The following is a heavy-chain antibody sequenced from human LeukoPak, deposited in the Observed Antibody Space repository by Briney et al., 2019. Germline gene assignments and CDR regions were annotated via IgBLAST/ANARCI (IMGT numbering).Heavy chain of an antibody. J-gene: IGHJ5*02. CDR1: GGSISSYY. CDR3: ARTYRLRFFHKPRFDP. Sequence: PSETLSLTCSVSGGSISSYYWSWIRQPPGKGLEWIGYIYYSGTTNYNPSLKSRVTISVDTSKNQFSLKLSSVTTADTAVYYCARTYRLRFFHKPRFDPRGQGTLVTVSS. CDR2: IYYSGTT. V-gene: IGHV4-59*08. D-gene: IGHD3-3*01.